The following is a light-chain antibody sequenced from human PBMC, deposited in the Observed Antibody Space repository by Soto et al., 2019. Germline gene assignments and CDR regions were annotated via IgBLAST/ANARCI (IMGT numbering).Light chain of an antibody. J-gene: IGKJ2*01. V-gene: IGKV2-24*01. CDR2: KIS. CDR1: QSLVHSDGNTY. CDR3: IQATQLPYT. Sequence: DIVMTQTPLSSPVTLGQPASISCRSSQSLVHSDGNTYLSWLQQRPGQPPRLLIYKISNRFSLVTDRLSESETRTDFTMKIIRVKAEDVGVYYSIQATQLPYTFCQGTKLEIK.